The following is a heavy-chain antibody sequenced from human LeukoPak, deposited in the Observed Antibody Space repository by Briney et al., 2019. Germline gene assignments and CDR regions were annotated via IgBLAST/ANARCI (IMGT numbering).Heavy chain of an antibody. J-gene: IGHJ6*02. D-gene: IGHD3-22*01. Sequence: ETLSLTCTVSGGSVSSGSYYWSWVRQAPGKGLEWVSAISGSGGSTYYADSVKGRFTISRDNSKNTLYLQMNSLRAEDTAVYYCAKEFLYDSSGDYYYYYYGMDVWGQGTTVTVSS. V-gene: IGHV3-23*01. CDR2: ISGSGGST. CDR3: AKEFLYDSSGDYYYYYYGMDV. CDR1: GGSVSSGSYY.